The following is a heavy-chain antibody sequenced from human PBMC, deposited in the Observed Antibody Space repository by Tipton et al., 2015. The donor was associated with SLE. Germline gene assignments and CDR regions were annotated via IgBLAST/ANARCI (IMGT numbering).Heavy chain of an antibody. V-gene: IGHV4-39*07. CDR2: IYYSGTS. Sequence: GLVKPSETLSLTCAVSGDSISRTGNYWAWIRQPPGKGLEWIGNIYYSGTSFYNPSLNSRVTISVDTSKNQFSLRLSSVTAADTAVYYCARDLYDFWSGYTPSGAMDVWGQGTTVAVSS. D-gene: IGHD3-3*01. J-gene: IGHJ6*02. CDR1: GDSISRTGNY. CDR3: ARDLYDFWSGYTPSGAMDV.